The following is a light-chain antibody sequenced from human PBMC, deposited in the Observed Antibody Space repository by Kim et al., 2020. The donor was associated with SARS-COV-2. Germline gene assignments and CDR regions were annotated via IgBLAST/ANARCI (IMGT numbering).Light chain of an antibody. CDR2: AAS. CDR3: QQASRFPIT. CDR1: QDISTW. V-gene: IGKV1D-12*01. J-gene: IGKJ5*01. Sequence: ASVGDRVTIPCRASQDISTWVAWYQQMPGKAPTLLIYAASSLQSGVPSRFSGSGSGTDFTLTINSLQPEDFATYYCQQASRFPITFGQGTRLEIK.